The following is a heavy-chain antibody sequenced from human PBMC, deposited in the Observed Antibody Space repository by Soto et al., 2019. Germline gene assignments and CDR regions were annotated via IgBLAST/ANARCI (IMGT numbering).Heavy chain of an antibody. Sequence: PSETLSLTCAVYGGSFSGYYWSWIRQPPGKGLEWIGEINHSGSTNYNPSLKSRVTISVDTSKNQFSLKLSSVTAADTAVYYCARSGNYGDYPNWFDPWGQGTLVTVSS. CDR3: ARSGNYGDYPNWFDP. J-gene: IGHJ5*02. CDR2: INHSGST. D-gene: IGHD4-17*01. V-gene: IGHV4-34*01. CDR1: GGSFSGYY.